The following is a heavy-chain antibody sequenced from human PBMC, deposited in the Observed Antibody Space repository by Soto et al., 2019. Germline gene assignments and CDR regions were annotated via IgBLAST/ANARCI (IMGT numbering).Heavy chain of an antibody. CDR3: AKDNYYDSSVPAY. D-gene: IGHD3-22*01. V-gene: IGHV3-64*04. Sequence: GGSLRLSCSASGFTLSSYAMHWVRQAPGKGLEYVSAISSNGGSTYYADSVKGRFTISRDNSKNTLYLQMNSLRAEDTAVYYCAKDNYYDSSVPAYWGQGTLVTVSS. CDR2: ISSNGGST. CDR1: GFTLSSYA. J-gene: IGHJ4*02.